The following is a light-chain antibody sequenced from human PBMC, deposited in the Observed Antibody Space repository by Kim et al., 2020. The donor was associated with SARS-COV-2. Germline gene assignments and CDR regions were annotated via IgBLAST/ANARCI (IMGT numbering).Light chain of an antibody. Sequence: SSELTQDPAVSVALGQTVRITCQGDSLRSYYASWYQQKPGQAPVLVIYGKNNRPSGIPDRFSGSSSGNTASLTITGAPAEDEADYYCNSRDSSGNHSDWV. CDR2: GKN. CDR1: SLRSYY. V-gene: IGLV3-19*01. CDR3: NSRDSSGNHSDWV. J-gene: IGLJ3*02.